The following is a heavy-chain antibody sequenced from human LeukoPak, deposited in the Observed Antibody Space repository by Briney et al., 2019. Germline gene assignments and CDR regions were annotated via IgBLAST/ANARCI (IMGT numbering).Heavy chain of an antibody. CDR1: GYTFTGYF. Sequence: ASVTVSCKASGYTFTGYFMHWVRQAPGQGLEWMGWINPNSGGTNYAQKFQGWVTMTRDTSISTAYMELSRLRSDDTAVYYCARDTSGYSSGWYYFDYWGQGTLVTVSS. CDR2: INPNSGGT. V-gene: IGHV1-2*04. CDR3: ARDTSGYSSGWYYFDY. J-gene: IGHJ4*02. D-gene: IGHD6-19*01.